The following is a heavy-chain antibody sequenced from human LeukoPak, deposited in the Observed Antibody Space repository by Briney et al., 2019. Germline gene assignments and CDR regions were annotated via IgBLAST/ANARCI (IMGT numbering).Heavy chain of an antibody. J-gene: IGHJ4*02. CDR3: ATDSGAQRY. V-gene: IGHV3-7*01. CDR2: LKHDGREK. CDR1: GFDFSDYW. D-gene: IGHD1-26*01. Sequence: GSLRLSCAASGFDFSDYWMSWVRQAPGKGLEWVANLKHDGREKSYVDSVKGRFSISRDNAKNSLYLQIDSLRAEDTAVYYCATDSGAQRYWGQGTLVTVSS.